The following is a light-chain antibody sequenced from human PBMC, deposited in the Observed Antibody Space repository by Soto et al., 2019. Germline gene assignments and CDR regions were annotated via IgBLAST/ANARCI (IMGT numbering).Light chain of an antibody. CDR2: DAS. V-gene: IGKV3-11*01. CDR1: QSVSSN. Sequence: EIVLTQSPATLSLSPGERATLSCRASQSVSSNLAWYQQKPGHAPRLLIYDASNRATGIPARFSGSGSGTDFTLTISSLEPEDFAVYYCQQRSNWPPTFGQGTRLEIK. CDR3: QQRSNWPPT. J-gene: IGKJ5*01.